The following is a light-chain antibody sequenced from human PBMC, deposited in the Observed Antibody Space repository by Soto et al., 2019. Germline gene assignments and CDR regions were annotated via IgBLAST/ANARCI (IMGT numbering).Light chain of an antibody. CDR2: AAS. V-gene: IGKV1-39*01. J-gene: IGKJ4*01. CDR1: QSISTR. Sequence: DIQMTQSPSSLSASVGDRVTITCRASQSISTRLNWYQQKPGKAPKLLINAASSVQSGVPSRFSGSGSGTDFILTISSLQPEDFATYHCQQSYSTPLTFGGGTKVEIK. CDR3: QQSYSTPLT.